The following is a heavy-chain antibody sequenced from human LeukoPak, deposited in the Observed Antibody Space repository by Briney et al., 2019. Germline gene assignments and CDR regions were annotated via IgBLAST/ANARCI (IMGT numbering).Heavy chain of an antibody. CDR2: IFHSGTT. J-gene: IGHJ4*02. Sequence: SETLSLTCAVSAYSISSCYYWGWIRQPPGEGLDWIGSIFHSGTTYYNPSLKSRVTISVDTSKNQFSLKLDSVTAADTAVYYCASDSESRASFDYWGQGTLVTVSS. V-gene: IGHV4-38-2*01. D-gene: IGHD1-26*01. CDR1: AYSISSCYY. CDR3: ASDSESRASFDY.